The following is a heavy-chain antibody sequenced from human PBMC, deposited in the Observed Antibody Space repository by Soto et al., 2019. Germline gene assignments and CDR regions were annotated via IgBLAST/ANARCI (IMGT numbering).Heavy chain of an antibody. V-gene: IGHV3-33*01. Sequence: GGSLRLSCAASGFTFSSYGMHWVRQAPGKGLEWVAVIWYDGSNKYYADSVKGRFTISRDNSKNRVYLQMNSLRAEDTAVYYCARVGVVPAALPFDSQRGNPTQQLVGDYFDYWGQGTLVTVSS. CDR2: IWYDGSNK. J-gene: IGHJ4*02. D-gene: IGHD2-2*01. CDR3: ARVGVVPAALPFDSQRGNPTQQLVGDYFDY. CDR1: GFTFSSYG.